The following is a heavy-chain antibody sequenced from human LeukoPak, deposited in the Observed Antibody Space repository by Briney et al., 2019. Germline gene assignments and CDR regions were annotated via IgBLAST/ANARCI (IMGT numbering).Heavy chain of an antibody. V-gene: IGHV1-69*04. Sequence: SVKVSCEASGGTFSSYAISWVRQAPGQGLEWMGRIIPILGIANYAQKFQGRVTITADKSTSTAYMELSSLRSEDTAVYYCARLGDSSGYHLTYYYYGMDVWGQGTTVTVSS. D-gene: IGHD3-22*01. CDR3: ARLGDSSGYHLTYYYYGMDV. J-gene: IGHJ6*02. CDR1: GGTFSSYA. CDR2: IIPILGIA.